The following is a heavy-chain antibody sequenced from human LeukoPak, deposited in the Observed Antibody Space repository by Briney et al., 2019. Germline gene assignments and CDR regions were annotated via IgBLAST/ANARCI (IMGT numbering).Heavy chain of an antibody. V-gene: IGHV1-69*04. CDR1: GGTFSSYA. Sequence: SVKVSCKASGGTFSSYAISWVRQAPGQGLEWMGRIIPILGIANYAQKFQGRVTITADKSTSTAYMELSSLRSEDTAVYYCARGPKSRDGYNYDYYYYGMDVWGQGTTVTVSS. CDR2: IIPILGIA. J-gene: IGHJ6*02. D-gene: IGHD5-24*01. CDR3: ARGPKSRDGYNYDYYYYGMDV.